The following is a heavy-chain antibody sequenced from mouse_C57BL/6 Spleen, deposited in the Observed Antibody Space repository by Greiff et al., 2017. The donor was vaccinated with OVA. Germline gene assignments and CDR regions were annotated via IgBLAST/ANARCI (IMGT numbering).Heavy chain of an antibody. V-gene: IGHV1-19*01. D-gene: IGHD1-1*01. CDR1: GYTFTDYY. CDR2: INPYNGGT. CDR3: ARSSSYYFDY. J-gene: IGHJ2*01. Sequence: EVKLQQSGPVLVKPGASVKMSCKASGYTFTDYYMNWVKQSHGKSLEWIGVINPYNGGTSYNQKFKGKATLTVDKSSSTAYMELNSLTSEDSAVYYCARSSSYYFDYWGQGTTLTVSS.